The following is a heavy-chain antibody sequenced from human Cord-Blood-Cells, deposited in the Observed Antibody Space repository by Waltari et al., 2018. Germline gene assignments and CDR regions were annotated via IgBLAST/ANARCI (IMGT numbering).Heavy chain of an antibody. D-gene: IGHD5-12*01. Sequence: QVQLQESGPGLVPPSQTLSLTCTVTGGSISSGGYSWTWIRPHPGKGQEWIGYIYYSGSTYYNPSLKSRVTISVDTSKNQFSLKLSSVTAADTAVYYCASSPGTGYDSVRFDYWGQGTLVTVSS. CDR1: GGSISSGGYS. V-gene: IGHV4-31*03. J-gene: IGHJ4*02. CDR3: ASSPGTGYDSVRFDY. CDR2: IYYSGST.